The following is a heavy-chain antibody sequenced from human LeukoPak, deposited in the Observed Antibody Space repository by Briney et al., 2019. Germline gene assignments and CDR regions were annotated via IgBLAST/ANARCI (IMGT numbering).Heavy chain of an antibody. Sequence: GASVTVSCTASGYTFTIYGISWVRQAPGQGLEWMGWISAYNGNTNYAQKLQGRVTMTTDTSTSTAYLELRSLRSDDTAVYYCARAPIKRSNWFDPWGQGTLVTVSS. CDR1: GYTFTIYG. CDR2: ISAYNGNT. J-gene: IGHJ5*02. CDR3: ARAPIKRSNWFDP. V-gene: IGHV1-18*01.